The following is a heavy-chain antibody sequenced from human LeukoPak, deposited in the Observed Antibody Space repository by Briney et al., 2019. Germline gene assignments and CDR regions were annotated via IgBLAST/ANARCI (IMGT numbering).Heavy chain of an antibody. D-gene: IGHD1-26*01. Sequence: GGSLRLSCAGSGFIFSGYWMHWVRQAPGKGLVWVSRIKTDGSTTYYADSVKGRFTISRDDSKNTLSLQMSSLRAEDTAVYYCAKSATVGIKAPFDCWGQGALVTVSS. V-gene: IGHV3-74*01. CDR3: AKSATVGIKAPFDC. CDR1: GFIFSGYW. CDR2: IKTDGSTT. J-gene: IGHJ4*02.